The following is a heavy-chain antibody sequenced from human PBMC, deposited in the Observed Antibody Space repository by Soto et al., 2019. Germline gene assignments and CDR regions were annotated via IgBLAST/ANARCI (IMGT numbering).Heavy chain of an antibody. CDR3: ARHFDSYGYYYYYYMDV. D-gene: IGHD5-18*01. Sequence: SETLSLTCTVAGGSISSYYWSWIRQPPGKGLEWIGYIYYSGSTNYNPSLKSRVTISVDTSKNQFSLKLSSVTAADTAVYYCARHFDSYGYYYYYYMDVWGKGTTVTVSS. V-gene: IGHV4-59*08. J-gene: IGHJ6*03. CDR1: GGSISSYY. CDR2: IYYSGST.